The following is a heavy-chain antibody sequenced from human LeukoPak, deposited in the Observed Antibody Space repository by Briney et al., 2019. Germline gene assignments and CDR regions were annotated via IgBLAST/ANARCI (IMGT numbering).Heavy chain of an antibody. D-gene: IGHD3-9*01. CDR1: GGTFSSYA. J-gene: IGHJ4*02. V-gene: IGHV1-69*01. CDR2: IIPIFGTA. CDR3: ARGHYDILTGLRNFDY. Sequence: SSVKVSCKASGGTFSSYAISWVRQAPGQGLEWMGGIIPIFGTANYAQKFQGRVTITADESASTAYMELSSLRSEDTAVYYCARGHYDILTGLRNFDYWGQGTLVTVSS.